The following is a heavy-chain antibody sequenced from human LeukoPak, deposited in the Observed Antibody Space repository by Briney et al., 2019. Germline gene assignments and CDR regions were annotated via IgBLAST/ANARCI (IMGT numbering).Heavy chain of an antibody. CDR3: ARGLSYAVAYGDY. CDR1: GFIFSDYS. V-gene: IGHV3-74*01. CDR2: INRDGTGT. D-gene: IGHD6-19*01. Sequence: PGGSLRLSCAPSGFIFSDYSFHWVRQTPGQGLVGVAAINRDGTGTSHADSVRGRFTVSRDNAKNTLYLQLNSLRADDTAVYYCARGLSYAVAYGDYWGQGTLVTVSS. J-gene: IGHJ4*02.